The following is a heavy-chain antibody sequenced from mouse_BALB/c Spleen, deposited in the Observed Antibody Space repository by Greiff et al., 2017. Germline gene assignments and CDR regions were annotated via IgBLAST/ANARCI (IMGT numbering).Heavy chain of an antibody. D-gene: IGHD1-1*01. CDR1: GFTFSSYA. CDR2: ISSGGSYT. J-gene: IGHJ4*01. V-gene: IGHV5-9-4*01. CDR3: ARAYYGSSPYAMDY. Sequence: DVQLVESGGGLVKPGGSLKLSCAASGFTFSSYAMSWVRQSPEKRLEWVAEISSGGSYTYYPDTVTGRFTISRDNAKNTLYLEMSSLRSEDTAMYYCARAYYGSSPYAMDYWGQGTSVTVSS.